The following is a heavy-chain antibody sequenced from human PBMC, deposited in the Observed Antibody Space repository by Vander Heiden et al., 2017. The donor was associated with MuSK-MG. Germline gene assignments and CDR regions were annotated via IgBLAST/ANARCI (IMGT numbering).Heavy chain of an antibody. CDR3: ARGSSRYNGMDV. J-gene: IGHJ6*02. V-gene: IGHV1-18*04. Sequence: QVQLVQSGAEVKKPGASVKVSCRASGYSLTGYSISWVRQAPGQGLEWMGWISPQNGNTNYAQKIRGRVTVTTDTSTSTAYMELRSLGSDDTAVYYCARGSSRYNGMDVWGQGTTVTVSS. CDR2: ISPQNGNT. D-gene: IGHD6-13*01. CDR1: GYSLTGYS.